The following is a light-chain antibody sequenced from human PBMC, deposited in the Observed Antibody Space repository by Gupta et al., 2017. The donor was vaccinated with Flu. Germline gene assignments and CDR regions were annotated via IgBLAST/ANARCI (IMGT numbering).Light chain of an antibody. V-gene: IGLV3-21*02. Sequence: GQTARITCGGNNSGGKTVHWYQQKPGQAPVVAVYDDTARASGIPERFSGSNSGNTATLTISRVEAGDEADYYCQVWDGSSDQGVFGGGTKLTVL. J-gene: IGLJ3*02. CDR3: QVWDGSSDQGV. CDR1: NSGGKT. CDR2: DDT.